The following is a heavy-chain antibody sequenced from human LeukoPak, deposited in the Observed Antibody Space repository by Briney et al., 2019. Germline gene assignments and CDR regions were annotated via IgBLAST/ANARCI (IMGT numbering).Heavy chain of an antibody. V-gene: IGHV3-48*03. CDR1: GFTFSSYE. CDR2: ISSSGSTI. J-gene: IGHJ4*02. CDR3: ARSIYYDSSGYPY. D-gene: IGHD3-22*01. Sequence: GSLRLSCAASGFTFSSYEMNWVRQAPGKGLEWVSYISSSGSTIYYADSVKGRFTISRDNAKNSLYLQMNSLRAEDTAVYYCARSIYYDSSGYPYWGRGTLVTVSS.